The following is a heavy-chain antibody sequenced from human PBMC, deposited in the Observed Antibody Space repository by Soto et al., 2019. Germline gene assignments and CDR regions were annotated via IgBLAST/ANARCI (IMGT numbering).Heavy chain of an antibody. Sequence: PSETLSLTCTVSGGSIISYYWSWILQPPGKGLEWIGYIYYSGSTNYNPSLKSRVTISVDTSKNQFSLKLSSVTAADTAVYYCARRYGGNFDDWGQGTLVTVSS. CDR3: ARRYGGNFDD. D-gene: IGHD3-16*01. V-gene: IGHV4-59*01. CDR2: IYYSGST. CDR1: GGSIISYY. J-gene: IGHJ4*02.